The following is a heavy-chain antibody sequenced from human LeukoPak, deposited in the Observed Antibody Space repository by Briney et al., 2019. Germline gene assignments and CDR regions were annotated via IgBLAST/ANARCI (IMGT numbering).Heavy chain of an antibody. Sequence: SETGSLTCSVSGYSIGSGYYWGWIRQPPGKGLEWIGNIYHSGSAYFNPSFKSRVTISVDTSKNQFSLKLSSVTAADTAVYYCARVQNYAFDYWGQGTLVTVSS. D-gene: IGHD1-7*01. CDR2: IYHSGSA. CDR3: ARVQNYAFDY. V-gene: IGHV4-38-2*02. J-gene: IGHJ4*02. CDR1: GYSIGSGYY.